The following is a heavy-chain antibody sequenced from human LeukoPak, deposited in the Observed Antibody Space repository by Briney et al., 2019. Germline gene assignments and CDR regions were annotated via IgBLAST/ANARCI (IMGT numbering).Heavy chain of an antibody. CDR2: IYYSGGT. CDR3: ARQAYGGEAFDI. V-gene: IGHV4-59*08. Sequence: PSETLSLTCTVSGGPLSGYFWGWIRQPPGKGLEYIGYIYYSGGTDYNPSLKNRVTISVDTSKNKFSLKVSSVTAADTAVYYCARQAYGGEAFDIWGQGTMVTVSS. D-gene: IGHD4-17*01. J-gene: IGHJ3*02. CDR1: GGPLSGYF.